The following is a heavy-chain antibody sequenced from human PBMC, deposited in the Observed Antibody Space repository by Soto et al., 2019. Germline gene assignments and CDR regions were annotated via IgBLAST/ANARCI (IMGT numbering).Heavy chain of an antibody. CDR1: GFTFSSYS. CDR3: ARAFQRVINRRYFDY. D-gene: IGHD3-10*01. V-gene: IGHV3-21*01. Sequence: EVQLVESGGGLVKPGGSLRLSCAASGFTFSSYSMNWVRQAPGKGLEWVSSISSSSRYIYYADSVKGRFTISRDNAKNSLNLQMNGLRAEDTAVYYCARAFQRVINRRYFDYWGQGTLVTVSS. CDR2: ISSSSRYI. J-gene: IGHJ4*02.